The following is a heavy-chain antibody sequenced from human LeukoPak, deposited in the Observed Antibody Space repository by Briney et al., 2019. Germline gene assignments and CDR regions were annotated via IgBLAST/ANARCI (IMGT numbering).Heavy chain of an antibody. CDR1: GFTFSSSA. CDR3: TRTYDFWSGYFDY. J-gene: IGHJ4*02. CDR2: IRSKANSYAT. D-gene: IGHD3-3*01. Sequence: GVSLRLSCAASGFTFSSSAMHWVRQATGKGLDWVGRIRSKANSYATAYAASVKGRFTISRDDSKNTAYLQMNSLKTEDTAVYYCTRTYDFWSGYFDYWGQGTLVTVSS. V-gene: IGHV3-73*01.